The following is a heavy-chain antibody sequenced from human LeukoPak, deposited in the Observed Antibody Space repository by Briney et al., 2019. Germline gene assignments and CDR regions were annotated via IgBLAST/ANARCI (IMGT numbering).Heavy chain of an antibody. Sequence: GGSLGLSCAASGFTVSSNYMNWVRQAPGKGLEWVSVIYSGGSTYYADSVKGRFTISRDNSKNTLYLQMNSLRAEDTAVYYCARGDSSSWYEFDYWGQGTLVTVSS. CDR1: GFTVSSNY. D-gene: IGHD6-13*01. V-gene: IGHV3-66*01. CDR2: IYSGGST. J-gene: IGHJ4*02. CDR3: ARGDSSSWYEFDY.